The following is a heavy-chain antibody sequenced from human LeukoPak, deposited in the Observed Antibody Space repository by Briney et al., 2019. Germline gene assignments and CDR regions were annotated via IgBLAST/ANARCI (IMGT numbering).Heavy chain of an antibody. D-gene: IGHD3-10*01. CDR1: GFTFSSYS. CDR3: AKMVRGPDAFDI. J-gene: IGHJ3*02. CDR2: ISSSSSYV. V-gene: IGHV3-21*01. Sequence: GGSLRLSCAASGFTFSSYSMNWVRQASGKGLEWVSSISSSSSYVYYADSVKGRFTISRDNAKNSLYLQMNSLRAEDTAVYYCAKMVRGPDAFDIWGQGTMVTVSS.